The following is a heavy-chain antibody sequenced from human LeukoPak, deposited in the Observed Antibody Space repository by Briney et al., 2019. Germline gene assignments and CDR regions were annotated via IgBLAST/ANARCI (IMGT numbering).Heavy chain of an antibody. CDR2: IYYSGST. CDR3: ARTQGYDFWSGYDDAFDI. CDR1: GGSISSYY. D-gene: IGHD3-3*01. Sequence: IPSGTLSLTCTVSGGSISSYYWSWIRQPPGKGLEWIGYIYYSGSTNYNPSLKSRVTISVDTSKNQFSLKLSSVTAADTAVYYCARTQGYDFWSGYDDAFDIWGQGTMVTVSS. V-gene: IGHV4-59*01. J-gene: IGHJ3*02.